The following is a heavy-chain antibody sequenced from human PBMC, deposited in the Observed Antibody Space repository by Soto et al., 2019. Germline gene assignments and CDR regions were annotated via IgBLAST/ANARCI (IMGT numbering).Heavy chain of an antibody. CDR3: AKDSPLRDRSAYCLFDY. CDR2: ISGSGDSR. CDR1: GFTFSSYS. D-gene: IGHD3-22*01. V-gene: IGHV3-23*04. J-gene: IGHJ4*02. Sequence: EVQLVESGGGLVKPGGSLRLSCAASGFTFSSYSMNWVRQAPGKGLEWVSGISGSGDSRHYADSVKGRFTISRDNSKDTLYLQMNSLRAEDTALYYCAKDSPLRDRSAYCLFDYWGQGTLVTVSS.